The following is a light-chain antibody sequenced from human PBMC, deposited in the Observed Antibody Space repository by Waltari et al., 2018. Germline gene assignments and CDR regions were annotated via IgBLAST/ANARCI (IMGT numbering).Light chain of an antibody. CDR2: DVT. CDR1: SRDIGGYNY. J-gene: IGLJ3*02. Sequence: HSALTQPASVSGSPGQSITISCSGNSRDIGGYNYVSWYQQHPGKAHKLLIYDVTKRLSGVSYLFSCSLSGYTASLTISCLQAEDAAVYFCISYTSGTTDWVFGGGTKLTVL. CDR3: ISYTSGTTDWV. V-gene: IGLV2-14*03.